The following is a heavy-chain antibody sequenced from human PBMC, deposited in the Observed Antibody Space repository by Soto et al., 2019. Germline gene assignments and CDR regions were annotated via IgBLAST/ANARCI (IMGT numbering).Heavy chain of an antibody. CDR1: GGFVTSGSYY. Sequence: QVQLQQWGAGLLKPSETLSLTCAVYGGFVTSGSYYWSWIRQPPGKGLEWIGEVSHSGGTHFNPSLKSRVTISVDTSKNQFTLKMSSVTAADTALYYCARVERGTATTVVDAFDIWGPGTVVTVSS. CDR3: ARVERGTATTVVDAFDI. J-gene: IGHJ3*02. V-gene: IGHV4-34*01. CDR2: VSHSGGT. D-gene: IGHD1-1*01.